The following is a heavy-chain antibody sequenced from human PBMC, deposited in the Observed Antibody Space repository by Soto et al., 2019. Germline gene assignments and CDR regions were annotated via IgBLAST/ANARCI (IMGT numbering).Heavy chain of an antibody. V-gene: IGHV1-18*01. J-gene: IGHJ5*02. CDR2: VRGDDGHT. D-gene: IGHD2-15*01. Sequence: QVQLVQSGAEVKKPGASVKVSCRASGYTFTTHGISWVRQVPGQGLEWMGWVRGDDGHTNYAQRLQGRVTMTTDTSTNTAYMELRSLRSDDTAVYYWARDIGYCRSGTCSREWFDPWGQGTLVTVSS. CDR3: ARDIGYCRSGTCSREWFDP. CDR1: GYTFTTHG.